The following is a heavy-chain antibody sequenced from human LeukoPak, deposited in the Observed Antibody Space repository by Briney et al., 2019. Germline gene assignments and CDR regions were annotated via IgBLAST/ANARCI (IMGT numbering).Heavy chain of an antibody. D-gene: IGHD3-22*01. Sequence: SETLSLTCTVSGGSISSSSYYWGWIRQPPGKGLEWIGSIYYSGSTHYNPSLKSRVTISVDTSKNQFSLKLSSVTAADTAVYYCARVIRGYYRIDYWGQGTLVTVSS. CDR2: IYYSGST. CDR1: GGSISSSSYY. CDR3: ARVIRGYYRIDY. V-gene: IGHV4-39*07. J-gene: IGHJ4*02.